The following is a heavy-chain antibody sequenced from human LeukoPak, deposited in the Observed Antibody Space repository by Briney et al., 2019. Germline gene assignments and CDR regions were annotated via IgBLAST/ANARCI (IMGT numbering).Heavy chain of an antibody. Sequence: ASVKVSCKVSGYTLTELSMHWVRQAPGKGLEWMGGFDPEDGETIYAQKFQGRVTMTEDTSTDTAYMELSSLRSEDTAVYYCATPVRSIVVVPAAPQNYYYYGMYVWGQGTTVTVSS. V-gene: IGHV1-24*01. CDR1: GYTLTELS. CDR2: FDPEDGET. D-gene: IGHD2-2*01. CDR3: ATPVRSIVVVPAAPQNYYYYGMYV. J-gene: IGHJ6*02.